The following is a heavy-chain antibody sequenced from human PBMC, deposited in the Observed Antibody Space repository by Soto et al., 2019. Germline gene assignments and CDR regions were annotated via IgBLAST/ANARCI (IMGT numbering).Heavy chain of an antibody. V-gene: IGHV3-23*01. Sequence: EVHLLESGGGLVQPGGSLRLSCTASGFSFSTSVMTWVRQAPGQGLEWVASISENGGSRGGTYYADSVKGRVTISRDNSNNTLYLQLDSLRGADTAVHFCASAKAVVIAALGIWGQGTMVTVSS. D-gene: IGHD2-21*01. CDR2: ISENGGSRGGT. J-gene: IGHJ3*02. CDR1: GFSFSTSV. CDR3: ASAKAVVIAALGI.